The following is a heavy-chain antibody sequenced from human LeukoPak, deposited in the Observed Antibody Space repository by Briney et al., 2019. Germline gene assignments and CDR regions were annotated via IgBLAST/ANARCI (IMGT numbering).Heavy chain of an antibody. D-gene: IGHD3-10*01. V-gene: IGHV4-59*08. J-gene: IGHJ3*02. CDR1: GGSISSYY. Sequence: PSETLSLTCTVSGGSISSYYWSWIRQPPGKGLEWIGYIYYSGSTNYNPSLKSRVTISVDTSKNQFSLKLSSVTAADTAVYYCARLGTMVRGVPDAFDIWGQGTMVTVSS. CDR2: IYYSGST. CDR3: ARLGTMVRGVPDAFDI.